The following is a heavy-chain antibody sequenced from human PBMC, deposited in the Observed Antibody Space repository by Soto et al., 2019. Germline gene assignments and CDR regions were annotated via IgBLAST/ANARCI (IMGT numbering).Heavy chain of an antibody. CDR3: ANLPLYGSGFDC. D-gene: IGHD3-10*01. CDR2: INWNGDAT. V-gene: IGHV3-9*01. CDR1: GFTFDDYA. J-gene: IGHJ4*02. Sequence: DVQLVESGGGLVQPGRSLRLSCAASGFTFDDYAIHWVRQAPGKGLEWVSGINWNGDATGYEDSVKGRFTISRDNAKNSLYLQMNSLTTEDTAVYYCANLPLYGSGFDCWGQGTLVTVSS.